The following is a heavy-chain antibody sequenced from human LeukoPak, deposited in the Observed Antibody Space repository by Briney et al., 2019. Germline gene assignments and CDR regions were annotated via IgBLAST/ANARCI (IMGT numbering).Heavy chain of an antibody. J-gene: IGHJ4*02. D-gene: IGHD2-2*01. Sequence: ASVKVSCKASGYTFTSYGISWVRQAPGQGLEWMGRISASKGNTYYAQKLQGRVTVTTDTSTNTAYMELRSLRSDDTAVYYCARDRGGSTAANSGKWFDYWGQGTLVTVSS. CDR2: ISASKGNT. V-gene: IGHV1-18*01. CDR3: ARDRGGSTAANSGKWFDY. CDR1: GYTFTSYG.